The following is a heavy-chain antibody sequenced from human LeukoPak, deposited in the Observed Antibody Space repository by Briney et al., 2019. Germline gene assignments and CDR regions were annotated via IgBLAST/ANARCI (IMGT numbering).Heavy chain of an antibody. CDR3: AKLSRRGTVLGAFDI. CDR1: GFTFSSYA. CDR2: ISGSGGST. D-gene: IGHD4-17*01. J-gene: IGHJ3*02. Sequence: PGGSLRLSCAASGFTFSSYAMSWARQAPGKGLEWVSAISGSGGSTYYADSVKGRFTISRANSNNTLYLQMNSLRAEDTAVYYCAKLSRRGTVLGAFDIWGQGTMVTVSS. V-gene: IGHV3-23*01.